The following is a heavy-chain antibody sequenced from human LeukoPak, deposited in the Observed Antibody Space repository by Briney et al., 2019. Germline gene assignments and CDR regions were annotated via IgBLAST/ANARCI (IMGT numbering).Heavy chain of an antibody. V-gene: IGHV3-48*01. CDR2: ISTSSSTI. J-gene: IGHJ4*02. CDR3: ARDPESGYHYFDY. CDR1: GFTFSSYS. Sequence: GGSLRLSCAASGFTFSSYSMNWVRQAPGKGLEWVSYISTSSSTIYYADSVKGRFTISTDNAKNSLFLQMNSLRAEDTAVYYCARDPESGYHYFDYWGQGTLVTVSS. D-gene: IGHD3-3*01.